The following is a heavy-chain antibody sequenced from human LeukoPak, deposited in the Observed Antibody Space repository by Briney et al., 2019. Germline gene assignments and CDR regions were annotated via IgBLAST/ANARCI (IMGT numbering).Heavy chain of an antibody. CDR2: IYSGGPT. CDR1: GFTVSLYY. D-gene: IGHD2-8*02. V-gene: IGHV3-53*01. CDR3: ARGWVVATGGFDM. Sequence: PGGSLRLSCAASGFTVSLYYMTWVRQAPGKGLEWVSVIYSGGPTYYADSVEGRFTISRDNSKNTVYLQMNSLRGEDTAVYFCARGWVVATGGFDMWGQGTMVTVSS. J-gene: IGHJ3*02.